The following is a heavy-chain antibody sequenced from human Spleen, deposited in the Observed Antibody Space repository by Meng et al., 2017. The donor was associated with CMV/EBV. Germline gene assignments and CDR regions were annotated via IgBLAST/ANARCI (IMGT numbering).Heavy chain of an antibody. CDR1: GFNFSSYE. D-gene: IGHD6-6*01. Sequence: GESLKISCAASGFNFSSYEMNWVRQAPGKGLEWVSYISSSGSTIYYADSVKGRFTISRDNDKNSLYLQMNSLRAEDTSVYYCARESSRRDDAFDICGQWTMVTVSS. CDR3: ARESSRRDDAFDI. V-gene: IGHV3-48*03. CDR2: ISSSGSTI. J-gene: IGHJ3*02.